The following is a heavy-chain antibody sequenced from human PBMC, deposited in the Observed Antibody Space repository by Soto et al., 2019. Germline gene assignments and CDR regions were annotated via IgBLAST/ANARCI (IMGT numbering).Heavy chain of an antibody. CDR1: GGSISSSSYY. D-gene: IGHD6-19*01. Sequence: QLQLQESGPGLVKPSETLSLTCTVSGGSISSSSYYWGWIRQPPGKGLEWIGSIYYSGSTYYNPSLKSRVTISVDTSKNQFSLKLSSVTAADTAVYYCARGIKQWLVRGPPHFDHWGQGTLVTVSS. V-gene: IGHV4-39*01. CDR2: IYYSGST. CDR3: ARGIKQWLVRGPPHFDH. J-gene: IGHJ4*02.